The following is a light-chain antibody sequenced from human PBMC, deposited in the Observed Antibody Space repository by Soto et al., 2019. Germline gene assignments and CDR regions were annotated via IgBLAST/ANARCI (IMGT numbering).Light chain of an antibody. CDR1: QSISSW. J-gene: IGKJ1*01. CDR3: QQYNSYPWT. CDR2: DAS. V-gene: IGKV1-5*01. Sequence: DIQMTHSPSTLSASVGDRVSITCRAGQSISSWLAWYQQKPGKAPKLLIYDASTLQSGVPSRFRGAESGTEFTLTISSLQPDDFEVYYCQQYNSYPWTFGQGTKVDIK.